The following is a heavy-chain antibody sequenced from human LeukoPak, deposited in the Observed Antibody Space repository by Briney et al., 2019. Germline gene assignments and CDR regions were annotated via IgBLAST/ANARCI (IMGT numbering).Heavy chain of an antibody. J-gene: IGHJ5*02. Sequence: SETLSLTCDVSGGSISSGGYYWSWIRQHPGKGLEWIGYIYYSGSTYYNPSLKSRVTISVDTSKNQFSLKLSSVTAADTAVYYCARPAYSTSCLFDPWGQGTLVTVSS. CDR3: ARPAYSTSCLFDP. D-gene: IGHD2-2*01. V-gene: IGHV4-31*11. CDR2: IYYSGST. CDR1: GGSISSGGYY.